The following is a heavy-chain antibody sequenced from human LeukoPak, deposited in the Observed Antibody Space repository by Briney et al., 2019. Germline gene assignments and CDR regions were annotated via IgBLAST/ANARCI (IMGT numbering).Heavy chain of an antibody. D-gene: IGHD3-10*01. V-gene: IGHV4-61*01. J-gene: IGHJ4*02. CDR2: IYYSGST. Sequence: SETLSLTCTVSGYSISSGYYWSWIRQPPGKGLEWIGYIYYSGSTNYSPSLKSRVTISVDTSKNQFSLKLSSVTAADTAVYYCARGTTYYYGSGSYYTFDYWGQGTLVTVSS. CDR1: GYSISSGYY. CDR3: ARGTTYYYGSGSYYTFDY.